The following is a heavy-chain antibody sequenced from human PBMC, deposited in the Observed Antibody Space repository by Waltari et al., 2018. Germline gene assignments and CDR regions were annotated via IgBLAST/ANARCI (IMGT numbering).Heavy chain of an antibody. Sequence: QVQLQQWGAGLLKPSETLSLTCAVYGWSFSGYYWSWLRPPPGKGLEWIGEINHSGSTNYNPSLKSRVTISVDTSKNQFSLKLSSVTAADTAVYYCARTRVRGVIKYYFDYWGQGTLVTVSS. J-gene: IGHJ4*02. D-gene: IGHD3-10*01. V-gene: IGHV4-34*01. CDR3: ARTRVRGVIKYYFDY. CDR1: GWSFSGYY. CDR2: INHSGST.